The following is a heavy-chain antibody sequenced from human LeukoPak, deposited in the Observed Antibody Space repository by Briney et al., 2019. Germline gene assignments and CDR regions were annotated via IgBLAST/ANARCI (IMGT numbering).Heavy chain of an antibody. J-gene: IGHJ4*02. CDR2: IYASGST. CDR3: ASLPTLHLGELSLFR. Sequence: SETLSLTCTVSDGSINSYFWSWLRQPAGKGLEYIGRIYASGSTNYNPSLKSRVTISVDTSKNQFSLKLSSVTAAGTAVYYCASLPTLHLGELSLFRWGQGTLVTVSS. CDR1: DGSINSYF. D-gene: IGHD3-16*02. V-gene: IGHV4-4*07.